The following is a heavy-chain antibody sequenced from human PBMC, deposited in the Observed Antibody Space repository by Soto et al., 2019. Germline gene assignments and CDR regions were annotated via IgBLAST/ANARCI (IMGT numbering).Heavy chain of an antibody. CDR2: IIPILGIA. J-gene: IGHJ6*02. D-gene: IGHD6-6*01. V-gene: IGHV1-69*08. Sequence: QVQLVQSGAEVKKPGSSVKVSCKASGGTFSSYTISWVRQAPGQGLEWMGRIIPILGIANYAQKFQGRVTITADKTTSTAYMELSSLRSEDTAVYYCARDQLDYYYYYGMDVWGQGTTVTVS. CDR3: ARDQLDYYYYYGMDV. CDR1: GGTFSSYT.